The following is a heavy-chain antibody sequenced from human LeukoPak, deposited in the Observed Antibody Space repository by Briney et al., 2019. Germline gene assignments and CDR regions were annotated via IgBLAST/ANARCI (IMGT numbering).Heavy chain of an antibody. CDR2: ISGSST. D-gene: IGHD6-6*01. CDR3: AKAIHSSSSGVVDY. CDR1: GFTFNNYA. J-gene: IGHJ4*02. V-gene: IGHV3-23*05. Sequence: PGGSLRLSCAASGFTFNNYAVSWVRQAPTKGLEWVSTISGSSTYYADSVKGRFTISRDNSKNTLYLQMSSLRAEDTAVYYCAKAIHSSSSGVVDYWGQGTLVTVSS.